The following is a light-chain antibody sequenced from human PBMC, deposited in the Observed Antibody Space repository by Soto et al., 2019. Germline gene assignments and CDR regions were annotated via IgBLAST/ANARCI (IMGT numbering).Light chain of an antibody. J-gene: IGLJ2*01. V-gene: IGLV1-44*01. CDR1: SSNIGDNS. CDR3: ATWDDSLKGMV. Sequence: QSVLTQPPSASGTPGQRVTISCSGSSSNIGDNSVNWYQQVPGTAPKLLIYSNNQLTSGVPDRFSGSKSGTSASLAISGLQSEDETGYYCATWDDSLKGMVFGGGTKVTVL. CDR2: SNN.